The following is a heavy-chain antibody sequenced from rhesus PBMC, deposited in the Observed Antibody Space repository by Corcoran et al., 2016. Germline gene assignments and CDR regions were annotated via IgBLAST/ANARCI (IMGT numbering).Heavy chain of an antibody. CDR1: GGSISGGYG. CDR2: IFGCVGSP. Sequence: QVQLQESGPGLVKPSETLSLTCAVSGGSISGGYGWSWIRQTQGKGGVWIGPIFGCVGSPYYNPPLKLPVPISRDTSKNQFSLKLSSGTAADTAVYYCARLGCSGTYCYTFDYWGQGVLVTVSS. V-gene: IGHV4S7*01. J-gene: IGHJ4*01. D-gene: IGHD2-27*01. CDR3: ARLGCSGTYCYTFDY.